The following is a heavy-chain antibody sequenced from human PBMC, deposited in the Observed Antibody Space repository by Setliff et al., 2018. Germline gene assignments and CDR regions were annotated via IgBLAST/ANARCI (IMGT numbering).Heavy chain of an antibody. V-gene: IGHV4-39*07. CDR1: GGSISSSNYY. CDR3: ARQPSSGSYYNPRPYYFDF. J-gene: IGHJ4*02. D-gene: IGHD3-10*01. Sequence: SETLSLTCTVSGGSISSSNYYWGWIRQPPGKGLEWIGSIYHRGSTYYNPSLKSRVTMSVDTSKDQFSLNLRSVTAADTAVYYCARQPSSGSYYNPRPYYFDFWGQGTLVTVSS. CDR2: IYHRGST.